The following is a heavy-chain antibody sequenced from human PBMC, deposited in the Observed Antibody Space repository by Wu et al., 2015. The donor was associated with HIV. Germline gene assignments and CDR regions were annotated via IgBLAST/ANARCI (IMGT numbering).Heavy chain of an antibody. V-gene: IGHV1-2*02. Sequence: QVQLVQSGAEVKKPGASVKVSCKASGYTFTGYYMHWVRQAPGQGLEWMGWINPNSGGTNYAQKFQGRVTMTRDTSISTAYMELSRLRSDDTAVYYCARGRFYYYGSGSYYYFDYWGQGTLVTVSS. D-gene: IGHD3-10*01. CDR1: GYTFTGYY. J-gene: IGHJ4*02. CDR2: INPNSGGT. CDR3: ARGRFYYYGSGSYYYFDY.